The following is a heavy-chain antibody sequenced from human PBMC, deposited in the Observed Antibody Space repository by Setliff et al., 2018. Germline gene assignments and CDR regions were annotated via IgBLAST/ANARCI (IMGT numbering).Heavy chain of an antibody. CDR2: VNDSGSA. CDR3: ASWRGYGFGIDY. CDR1: GGSFSGYF. V-gene: IGHV4-34*01. D-gene: IGHD5-18*01. Sequence: SETLSLTCDVFGGSFSGYFWAWIRQSPGKGLEWIGDVNDSGSANYNPSLKSRVTMSLDTPKNQFSLKLSSVTAADTAVYYCASWRGYGFGIDYWGQGALVTVSS. J-gene: IGHJ4*02.